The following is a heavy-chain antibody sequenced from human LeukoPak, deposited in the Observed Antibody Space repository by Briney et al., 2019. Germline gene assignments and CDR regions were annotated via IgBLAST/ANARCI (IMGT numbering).Heavy chain of an antibody. V-gene: IGHV3-21*01. J-gene: IGHJ4*02. D-gene: IGHD6-6*01. CDR2: ISSSSSYI. CDR3: ATGSSSSGFDY. CDR1: GFTFSSYS. Sequence: GGSLRLSCAASGFTFSSYSMNWVRQAPGKGLEWVSSISSSSSYIYYADSVKGRFTISRDNAKNSLYLQMNSLRAEDTAVYYCATGSSSSGFDYWGQGTLVTVSS.